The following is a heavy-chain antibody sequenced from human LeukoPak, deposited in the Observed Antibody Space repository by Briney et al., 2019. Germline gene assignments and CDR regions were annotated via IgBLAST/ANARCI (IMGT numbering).Heavy chain of an antibody. V-gene: IGHV1-69*13. J-gene: IGHJ6*03. CDR1: GGTFSSYA. CDR2: IIPIFGTA. CDR3: ASGYCSSTSCFYYYYMDV. D-gene: IGHD2-2*01. Sequence: ASVKVSCKASGGTFSSYAISWVRQAPGRGLEWMGGIIPIFGTANYAQKFQGRVTITADESTSTAYMELSSLRSEDTAVYYCASGYCSSTSCFYYYYMDVWGKGTTVTVSS.